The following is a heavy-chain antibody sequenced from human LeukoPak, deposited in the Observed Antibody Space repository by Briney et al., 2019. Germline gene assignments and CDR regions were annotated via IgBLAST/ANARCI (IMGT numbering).Heavy chain of an antibody. V-gene: IGHV1-69*01. J-gene: IGHJ5*02. D-gene: IGHD2-2*01. Sequence: ASVKVSCKASGGTFSSYAISWVRQAPGQGLEWMGGIIPIFGTANYAQKFQGRVTITADESTSTAYMELSSLRSEDTAVYYCARAGGPAANSWFDPWGQGTLVTVSS. CDR2: IIPIFGTA. CDR1: GGTFSSYA. CDR3: ARAGGPAANSWFDP.